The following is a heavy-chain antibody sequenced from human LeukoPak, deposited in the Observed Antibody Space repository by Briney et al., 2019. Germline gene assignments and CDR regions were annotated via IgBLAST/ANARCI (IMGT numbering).Heavy chain of an antibody. Sequence: GASVKVSCKASGYTFTSYGISWVRQAPGQGLEWMGWISAYNGNTNYAQKLQGRVTMTTDTSTSTAYMELRSLRSDDTAVYYCARYCSSTSCYTGTKYFQHWGQGTLATVSS. D-gene: IGHD2-2*02. CDR2: ISAYNGNT. CDR1: GYTFTSYG. J-gene: IGHJ1*01. CDR3: ARYCSSTSCYTGTKYFQH. V-gene: IGHV1-18*01.